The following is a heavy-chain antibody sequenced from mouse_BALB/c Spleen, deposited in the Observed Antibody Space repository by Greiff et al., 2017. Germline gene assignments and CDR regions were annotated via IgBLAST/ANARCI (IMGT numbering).Heavy chain of an antibody. CDR2: ISSGGSYT. V-gene: IGHV5-6-4*01. Sequence: VQLVESGAGLVKPGGSLKLSCAASGFTFSSSTMSWVRQTPEKRLEWVATISSGGSYTYYPASVKGRFTIARDNAKNTLYLQMSSLKSEDTAMYYCTGGEDWGWFAYWGQGTLVTV. CDR3: TGGEDWGWFAY. J-gene: IGHJ3*01. CDR1: GFTFSSST. D-gene: IGHD4-1*01.